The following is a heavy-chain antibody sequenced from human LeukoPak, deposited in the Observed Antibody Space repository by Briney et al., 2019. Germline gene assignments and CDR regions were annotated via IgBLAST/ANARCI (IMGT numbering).Heavy chain of an antibody. CDR3: AKEEYPMVMYDAFDI. Sequence: GGSLRLSCAASGFTFSSYAMSWVRQAPGKGLEWVSAISGSGGSTYYADSVKGRFTISRDNSKSTLYLQMNSLRAEDTAAYYCAKEEYPMVMYDAFDIWGQGTMVTVSS. D-gene: IGHD5-18*01. CDR2: ISGSGGST. J-gene: IGHJ3*02. V-gene: IGHV3-23*01. CDR1: GFTFSSYA.